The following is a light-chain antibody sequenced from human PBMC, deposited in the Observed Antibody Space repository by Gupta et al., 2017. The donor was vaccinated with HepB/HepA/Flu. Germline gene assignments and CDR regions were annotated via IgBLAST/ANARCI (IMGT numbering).Light chain of an antibody. V-gene: IGKV1-33*01. CDR2: DAS. CDR1: RDISNY. Sequence: DIQMTQSPSSLSASVGDRVTITCQASRDISNYLNWYQQKPGKAPKLLIYDASNLETGVPSRFSGSGSGTDFTFTISSLQPEDIATYYCQQYDNLPLTVGGGTKVEIK. CDR3: QQYDNLPLT. J-gene: IGKJ4*01.